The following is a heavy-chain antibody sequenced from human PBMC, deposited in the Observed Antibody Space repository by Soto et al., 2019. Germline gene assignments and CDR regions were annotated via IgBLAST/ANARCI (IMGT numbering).Heavy chain of an antibody. V-gene: IGHV1-3*01. CDR3: AREGGVERDTFDL. CDR1: GYTFTSYT. J-gene: IGHJ3*01. CDR2: INAGNGNT. Sequence: QVQLVQSGAEVKKPGASVELSCRASGYTFTSYTIHWVRQSPGQKLDWMGCINAGNGNTKYSQKSQGRVITARDTSATTAYMELSDLSFDDKAVYYWAREGGVERDTFDLWCQGTLVTFCS. D-gene: IGHD2-8*01.